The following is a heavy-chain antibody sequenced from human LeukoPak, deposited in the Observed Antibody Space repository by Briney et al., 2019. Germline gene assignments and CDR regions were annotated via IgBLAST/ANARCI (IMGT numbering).Heavy chain of an antibody. CDR3: ARNSYFDNGGEGAFDI. CDR2: IYQSGST. V-gene: IGHV4-30-2*01. Sequence: SETLSLTCGVSGASVSSIGYSWSWIRQPPGRGLEWIGYIYQSGSTSYNPSLQSRVTISIDRSKNQFSLKLSSVTAADTAVYYCARNSYFDNGGEGAFDIWGQGTMVTVSS. CDR1: GASVSSIGYS. D-gene: IGHD3-22*01. J-gene: IGHJ3*02.